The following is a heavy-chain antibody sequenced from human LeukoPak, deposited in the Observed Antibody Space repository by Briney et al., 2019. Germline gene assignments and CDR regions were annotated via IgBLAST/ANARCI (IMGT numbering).Heavy chain of an antibody. V-gene: IGHV1-18*01. CDR2: ISAYNGNT. CDR1: GYTFTSYG. Sequence: ASVKVSCKASGYTFTSYGISWVRQAPGQGLEWMGWISAYNGNTNYAQKFQGRVTMTRDTSTSTVYMELSSLRSEDTAVYYCARDRAAAAPGFDPWGQGTLVTVSS. D-gene: IGHD6-13*01. CDR3: ARDRAAAAPGFDP. J-gene: IGHJ5*02.